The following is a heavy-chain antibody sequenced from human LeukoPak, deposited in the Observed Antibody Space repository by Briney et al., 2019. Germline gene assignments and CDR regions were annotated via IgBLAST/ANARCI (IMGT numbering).Heavy chain of an antibody. CDR2: ISYDGSNK. Sequence: GGSLRLSCVGSGFIFSNYWMHWVRQAPGKGLEWVAVISYDGSNKYYADSVKGRFTISRDNSKNTLYLQMNSLRAEDTAVYYCARNDYGDYGWFDPWGQGTLVTVSS. D-gene: IGHD4-17*01. V-gene: IGHV3-30*03. J-gene: IGHJ5*02. CDR3: ARNDYGDYGWFDP. CDR1: GFIFSNYW.